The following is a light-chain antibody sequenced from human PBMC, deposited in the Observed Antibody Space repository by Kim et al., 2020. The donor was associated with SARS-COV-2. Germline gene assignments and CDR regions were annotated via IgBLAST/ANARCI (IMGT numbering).Light chain of an antibody. V-gene: IGKV1-39*01. CDR3: QQSFNTPPYT. CDR2: GAS. CDR1: QSVSTY. Sequence: ASVGDRVTITCRASQSVSTYLNWYQQKPGKAPKLLIYGASSLQTGVPSRFSGSGSGTEFTLTISTLQPEDFATYYCQQSFNTPPYTFGQGTKLEIK. J-gene: IGKJ2*01.